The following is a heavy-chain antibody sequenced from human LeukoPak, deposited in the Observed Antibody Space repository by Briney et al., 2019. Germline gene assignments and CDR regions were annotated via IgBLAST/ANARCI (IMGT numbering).Heavy chain of an antibody. CDR2: INLDGSER. D-gene: IGHD6-13*01. J-gene: IGHJ4*02. CDR3: GRVIAGAIDY. Sequence: GGSLRLSCAASGFTFNGHSMTWVRQAPGKGLEWVANINLDGSERFYVDFVKGRFTISRDNADNSMYLQMNSLRAEDTAVYYCGRVIAGAIDYWGQGTLVTVSS. V-gene: IGHV3-7*01. CDR1: GFTFNGHS.